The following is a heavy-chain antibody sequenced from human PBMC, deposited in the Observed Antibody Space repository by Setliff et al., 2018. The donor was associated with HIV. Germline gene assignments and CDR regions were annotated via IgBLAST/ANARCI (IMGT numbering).Heavy chain of an antibody. D-gene: IGHD3-3*01. CDR3: ARGLSIFGVATPGFYSFMDV. Sequence: SETLSLTCAVYGGSFSGYYWSWIRQPPGKGLEWIGSIYHSGSTYYNPSLKSRVTISVDTSKKQFSLKLGSVTAADTAVYYCARGLSIFGVATPGFYSFMDVWGKGTTVTVSS. J-gene: IGHJ6*03. CDR2: IYHSGST. V-gene: IGHV4-34*01. CDR1: GGSFSGYY.